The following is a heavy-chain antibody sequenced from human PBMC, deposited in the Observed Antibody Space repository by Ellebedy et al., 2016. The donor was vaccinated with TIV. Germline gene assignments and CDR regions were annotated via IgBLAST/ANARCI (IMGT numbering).Heavy chain of an antibody. V-gene: IGHV1-69*13. Sequence: SVKVSXXASGGTFSSYAISWVRQVPGQGLEWMGGIIPIFGTANYAQKFQGRVTITADESTSTAYMELSSLRSEDTAVYYCARAGGRYSNYPKLGRWAAFDIWGQGTMVTVSS. CDR1: GGTFSSYA. D-gene: IGHD4-11*01. CDR3: ARAGGRYSNYPKLGRWAAFDI. J-gene: IGHJ3*02. CDR2: IIPIFGTA.